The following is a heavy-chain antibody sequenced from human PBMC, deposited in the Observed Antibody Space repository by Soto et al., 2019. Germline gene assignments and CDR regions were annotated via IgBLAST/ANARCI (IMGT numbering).Heavy chain of an antibody. CDR3: ATSGNSWTFYSYYMDV. D-gene: IGHD2-15*01. CDR2: IKSKVDGGTT. Sequence: GGSLRLSCAASGFTFNNAWMSWVRQAPGKGLEWVGRIKSKVDGGTTDYAAPVKGRFTISRDDSENTLYVQMNSLKSEDTAVYYCATSGNSWTFYSYYMDVWGKGTTVTVSS. J-gene: IGHJ6*03. CDR1: GFTFNNAW. V-gene: IGHV3-15*01.